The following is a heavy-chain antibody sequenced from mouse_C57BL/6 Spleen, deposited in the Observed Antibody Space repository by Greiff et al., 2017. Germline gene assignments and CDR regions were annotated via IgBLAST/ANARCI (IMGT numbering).Heavy chain of an antibody. Sequence: QVQLQQPGAELVKPGASVKVSCKASGYTFTSYWMHWVKQRPGQGLEWIGRIHPSDSDTNYNQKFKGKSTLTVDKSSSTAYMQLSSLTSEDSAVYFCARWRDYYGSSYACAYWGQGTLVTVSS. CDR3: ARWRDYYGSSYACAY. V-gene: IGHV1-74*01. J-gene: IGHJ3*01. CDR1: GYTFTSYW. CDR2: IHPSDSDT. D-gene: IGHD1-1*01.